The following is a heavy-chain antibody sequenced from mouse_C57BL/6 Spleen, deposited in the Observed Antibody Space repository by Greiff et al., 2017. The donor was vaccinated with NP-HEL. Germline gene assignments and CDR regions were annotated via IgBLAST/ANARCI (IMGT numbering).Heavy chain of an antibody. CDR1: GYTFTSYW. CDR2: IDPSDSYT. CDR3: ARGEFFAY. J-gene: IGHJ3*01. V-gene: IGHV1-69*01. Sequence: VKLQQPGAELVMPGASVKLSCKASGYTFTSYWMHWVKQRPGQGLEWIGEIDPSDSYTNYNQKFKGKSTLTVDKSSSTAYMQLSSLTSEDSAVYYCARGEFFAYWGQGTLVTVSA.